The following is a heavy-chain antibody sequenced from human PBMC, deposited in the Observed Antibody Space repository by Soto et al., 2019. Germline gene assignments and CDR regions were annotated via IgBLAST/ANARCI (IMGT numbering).Heavy chain of an antibody. J-gene: IGHJ4*02. V-gene: IGHV3-23*01. D-gene: IGHD6-19*01. Sequence: GGSLRLSCAASGFTFSSYAMTWVRQAPGKGLEWVSTISGSGGSTYHADSVKGRFTISRDNSKNTLYLQMNSLRAEDTAVYYCAIGTGYSSGCFDYWGQGTLVTVSS. CDR2: ISGSGGST. CDR1: GFTFSSYA. CDR3: AIGTGYSSGCFDY.